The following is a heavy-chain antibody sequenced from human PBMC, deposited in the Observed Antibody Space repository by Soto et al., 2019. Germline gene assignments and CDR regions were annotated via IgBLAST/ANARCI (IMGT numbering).Heavy chain of an antibody. CDR2: ISSSSSYI. J-gene: IGHJ4*02. Sequence: KAGGSLRLSCAASGFTFSSYSMNWDRQAPGKGLEWVSSISSSSSYIYYADSVKGRFTISRDNAKNSLYLQMNSLRAEDTAVYYCARDVYSYGYFGLVDYWGQGTPVTVSS. V-gene: IGHV3-21*01. CDR3: ARDVYSYGYFGLVDY. CDR1: GFTFSSYS. D-gene: IGHD5-18*01.